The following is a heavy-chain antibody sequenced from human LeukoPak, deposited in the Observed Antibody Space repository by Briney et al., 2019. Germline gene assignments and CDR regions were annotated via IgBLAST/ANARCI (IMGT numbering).Heavy chain of an antibody. D-gene: IGHD2-15*01. CDR3: ASGWRLDY. J-gene: IGHJ4*02. CDR1: GGSFSGYY. CDR2: IYYSGST. V-gene: IGHV4-59*08. Sequence: PSETLSLTCAVYGGSFSGYYWSWIRQPPGKGLEWIGYIYYSGSTNYNPSLKSRVTISVDTSKNQFSLKLSSVTAADTAVYYCASGWRLDYWGQGTLVTVSS.